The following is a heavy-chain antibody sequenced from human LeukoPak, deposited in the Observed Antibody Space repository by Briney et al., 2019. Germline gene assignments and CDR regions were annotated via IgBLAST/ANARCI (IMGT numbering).Heavy chain of an antibody. CDR2: IIPIFGTA. CDR1: GGTFSSYA. CDR3: ARDDYYDSSGYTAGVWFDP. D-gene: IGHD3-22*01. Sequence: GASVKVSCKASGGTFSSYAISWVRQAPGQGLEWMGGIIPIFGTANYAQKFQGRVTITADESTSTAYMELSSLRSEDTAVYYCARDDYYDSSGYTAGVWFDPWGQGTLVTVSS. J-gene: IGHJ5*02. V-gene: IGHV1-69*01.